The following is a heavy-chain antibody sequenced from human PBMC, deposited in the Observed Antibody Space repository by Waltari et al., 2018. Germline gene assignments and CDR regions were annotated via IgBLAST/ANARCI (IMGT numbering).Heavy chain of an antibody. V-gene: IGHV4-38-2*02. CDR1: GYSISSGYY. J-gene: IGHJ4*02. Sequence: QVQLQESGPGLVKPSETLSLTCAVSGYSISSGYYWGWIRQPPGKGLEWIGSIYQGGGTSYNPSLKSRVTISVDTSKNQFSLKLSSVTAADTAVYYCARDAWIQLWPRFDYWGQGTLVTVSS. CDR3: ARDAWIQLWPRFDY. CDR2: IYQGGGT. D-gene: IGHD5-18*01.